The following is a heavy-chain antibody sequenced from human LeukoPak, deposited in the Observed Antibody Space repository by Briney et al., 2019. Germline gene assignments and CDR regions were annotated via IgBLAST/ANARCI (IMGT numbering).Heavy chain of an antibody. Sequence: PSETLSLACTVSDTSINTYYWSWIRQPPGTGLEWSGEINHSGSTIYNPSLKSRGPRSVDTSKNQFSLNLTSVTAADTAVYYCARGRAWNYNWFAPWGQGTLVTVSS. CDR2: INHSGST. V-gene: IGHV4-34*01. J-gene: IGHJ5*02. D-gene: IGHD1-7*01. CDR3: ARGRAWNYNWFAP. CDR1: DTSINTYY.